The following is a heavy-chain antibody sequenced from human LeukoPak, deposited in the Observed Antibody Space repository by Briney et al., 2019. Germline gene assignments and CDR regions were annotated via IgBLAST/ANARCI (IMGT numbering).Heavy chain of an antibody. CDR3: ASSQGYDILTGPPGS. V-gene: IGHV3-21*01. CDR1: GFTFSSYS. D-gene: IGHD3-9*01. J-gene: IGHJ5*02. CDR2: ISSSSSYI. Sequence: GGSLRLSCAASGFTFSSYSMNWVRQAPGKGLEWVSSISSSSSYIYYADSVKGRFTISRDNAENSLYLQMNSLRAEDTAVYYCASSQGYDILTGPPGSWGQGTLVTVSS.